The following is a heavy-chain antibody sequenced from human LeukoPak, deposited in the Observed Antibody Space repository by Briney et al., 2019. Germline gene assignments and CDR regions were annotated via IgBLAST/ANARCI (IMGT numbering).Heavy chain of an antibody. CDR2: ISSSGSSI. CDR1: GFTFSDYY. CDR3: AKGQITRSDRFDY. Sequence: PGGSLRLSCAASGFTFSDYYMSWIRQAPGKGLEWVSYISSSGSSIYYADSVKGRFTISRDNAKNTLYLQMNSLRAEDTAVYYCAKGQITRSDRFDYWGQGTLVTVSS. J-gene: IGHJ4*02. V-gene: IGHV3-11*01. D-gene: IGHD3-16*01.